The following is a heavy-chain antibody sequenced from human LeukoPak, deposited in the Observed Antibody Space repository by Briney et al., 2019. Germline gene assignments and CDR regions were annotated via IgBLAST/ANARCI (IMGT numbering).Heavy chain of an antibody. CDR2: ISGSGGST. Sequence: PGGSLRVSCAASGFTFSSYAMSWVRQAPGKGLEWVSAISGSGGSTYYADSVKGRFTISRDNSKNTLYLQMNSLRAEDTAVYYCAKGTTDFWSGYYKPVFDYWGQGTLVTVSS. J-gene: IGHJ4*02. CDR1: GFTFSSYA. V-gene: IGHV3-23*01. CDR3: AKGTTDFWSGYYKPVFDY. D-gene: IGHD3-3*01.